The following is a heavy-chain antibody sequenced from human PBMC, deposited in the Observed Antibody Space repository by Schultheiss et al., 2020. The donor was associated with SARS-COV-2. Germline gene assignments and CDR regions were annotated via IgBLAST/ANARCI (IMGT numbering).Heavy chain of an antibody. V-gene: IGHV3-23*01. CDR2: VSSGGTYT. CDR1: GFTFSTYA. J-gene: IGHJ6*02. Sequence: GGSLRLSCVASGFTFSTYAMSWVRQAPGKGLEWVSTVSSGGTYTYYADSVKGRFTISRDNSKNTLYLQMNSLRAEDTAVYYCAKARFVSVVVINPALRYYGMDVWGQGTTVTVSS. CDR3: AKARFVSVVVINPALRYYGMDV. D-gene: IGHD3-22*01.